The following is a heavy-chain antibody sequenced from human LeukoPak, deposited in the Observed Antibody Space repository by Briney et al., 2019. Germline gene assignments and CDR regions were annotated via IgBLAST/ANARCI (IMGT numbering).Heavy chain of an antibody. CDR1: LYTFTVYY. D-gene: IGHD3-10*01. CDR3: ARAPGGSGSNWFDP. J-gene: IGHJ5*02. Sequence: GASVKVSCKPSLYTFTVYYMQWGRQAPGQGVEWRGWINHNSGGTNYAQKFQGRVTMTRDTSISTAYMEMSRLGSDDTAVYYCARAPGGSGSNWFDPWGQGTLVTVSS. CDR2: INHNSGGT. V-gene: IGHV1-2*02.